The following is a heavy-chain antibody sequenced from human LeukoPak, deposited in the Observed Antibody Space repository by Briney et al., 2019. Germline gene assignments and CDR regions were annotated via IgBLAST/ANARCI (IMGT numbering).Heavy chain of an antibody. D-gene: IGHD5-12*01. CDR1: GGSISSSSYY. Sequence: PSETLSLTCTVSGGSISSSSYYWGWIRQPPGKGLEWIGSIYYSGSTFYNPSLKSRVTISVDTSKNQFSLKLSSVTAADTAVYYCARAQRGYSGPFDYWGQGTLVTVSS. V-gene: IGHV4-39*07. CDR2: IYYSGST. J-gene: IGHJ4*02. CDR3: ARAQRGYSGPFDY.